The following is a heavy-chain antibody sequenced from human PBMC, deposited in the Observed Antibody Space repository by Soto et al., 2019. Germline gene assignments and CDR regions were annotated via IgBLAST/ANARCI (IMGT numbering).Heavy chain of an antibody. Sequence: QVHLQESGPGLVKPSETLSLTCAVSGVSIHNSHSFWGWIRQPPGKGLEFIANVYYSGGAHYNPSFKSRVTISVDTATNQVSLRMSSVTAADTAVYFCVRVVEGATRPTDFDSWGQGTLVTVSS. D-gene: IGHD2-21*01. CDR2: VYYSGGA. V-gene: IGHV4-39*01. CDR1: GVSIHNSHSF. CDR3: VRVVEGATRPTDFDS. J-gene: IGHJ5*01.